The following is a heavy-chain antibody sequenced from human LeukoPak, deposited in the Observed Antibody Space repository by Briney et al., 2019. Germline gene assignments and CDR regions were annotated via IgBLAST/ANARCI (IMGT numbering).Heavy chain of an antibody. V-gene: IGHV1-24*01. J-gene: IGHJ4*02. CDR2: FDPEDGET. CDR3: ATVNRWSHGSGSSHFDY. Sequence: ASVKVSCKVSGYTLTELSMHWVRQAPGKGLEWMGGFDPEDGETIYAQKFQGRVTMTEDTSTDTAYMELSSLRSEDTAVYYCATVNRWSHGSGSSHFDYWGQGTLVTVSS. D-gene: IGHD3-10*01. CDR1: GYTLTELS.